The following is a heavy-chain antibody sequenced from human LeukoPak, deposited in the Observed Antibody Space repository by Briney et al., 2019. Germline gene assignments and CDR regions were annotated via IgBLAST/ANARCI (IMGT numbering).Heavy chain of an antibody. D-gene: IGHD5-18*01. CDR2: IYSGGST. V-gene: IGHV3-66*01. CDR3: ASSGYSYGYPPPPRFDY. J-gene: IGHJ4*02. CDR1: GFTVSSNY. Sequence: GGSLRLSCAASGFTVSSNYMSWVRQAPGKGLVWVSVIYSGGSTYYADSVKGRFTISRDNSKNTLYLQMNSLRAEDTAVYYCASSGYSYGYPPPPRFDYWGQGTLVTVSS.